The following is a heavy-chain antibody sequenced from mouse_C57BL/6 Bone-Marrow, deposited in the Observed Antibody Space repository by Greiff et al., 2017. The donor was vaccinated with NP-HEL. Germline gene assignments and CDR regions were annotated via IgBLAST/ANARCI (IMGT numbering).Heavy chain of an antibody. CDR3: SEDSAFYYCAWMPLGGYAWFAY. J-gene: IGHJ3*01. D-gene: IGHD2-2*01. CDR1: YTFFSRVH. Sequence: VQLQESGPELARPWASVKISCQAFYTFFSRVHFAIRDTNYWRQWVKQRPGQGLGWIGAIYAGYGGTSYNQKVKGKATLTADNSSSTVYMQLSSLTSEDSAFYYCAWMPLGGYAWFAYWGQGTLVTVSA. V-gene: IGHV1-87*01. CDR2: GQGLGWIG.